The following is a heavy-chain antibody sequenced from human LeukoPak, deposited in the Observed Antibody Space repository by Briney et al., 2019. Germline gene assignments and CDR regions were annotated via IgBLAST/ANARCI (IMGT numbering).Heavy chain of an antibody. CDR1: GGSISSGDYY. D-gene: IGHD2-2*01. V-gene: IGHV4-30-4*01. CDR3: ARATIREDIVVVPAAIDY. CDR2: FYYSGST. Sequence: PSETLSLTCTVSGGSISSGDYYWSWIRQPPGKGLEWIGYFYYSGSTYYNPSLKSRVTISVDTSKNQFSLKLSSVTAADTAVYYCARATIREDIVVVPAAIDYWGQGTLVTVSS. J-gene: IGHJ4*02.